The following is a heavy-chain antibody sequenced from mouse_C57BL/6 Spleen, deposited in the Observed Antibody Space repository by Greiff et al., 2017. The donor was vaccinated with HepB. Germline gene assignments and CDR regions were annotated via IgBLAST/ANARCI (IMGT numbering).Heavy chain of an antibody. CDR1: GYTFTSYD. Sequence: QVQLKQSGPELVKPGASVKLSCKASGYTFTSYDINWVKQRPGQGLEWIGWIYPRDGSTKYNEKFKGKATLTVDTSSSTAYMELHSLTSEDSAVYFCAREEVYYGSSYFYYFDYWGQGTTLTVSS. V-gene: IGHV1-85*01. CDR2: IYPRDGST. J-gene: IGHJ2*01. D-gene: IGHD1-1*01. CDR3: AREEVYYGSSYFYYFDY.